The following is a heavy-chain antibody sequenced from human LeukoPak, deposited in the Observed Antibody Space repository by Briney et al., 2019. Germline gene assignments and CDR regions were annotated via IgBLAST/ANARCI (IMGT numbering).Heavy chain of an antibody. D-gene: IGHD2-2*02. Sequence: PSETLSLTCTVSGGSISSYYWSWIRQPPGKGLEWIGYIYYSGSTNYNPSLKNRVTISVDTSKNQSSLKLSSVTAADTAVYYCARQSSMCSSTSCYSAFDIWGQGTMVTVSS. CDR2: IYYSGST. V-gene: IGHV4-59*08. CDR3: ARQSSMCSSTSCYSAFDI. CDR1: GGSISSYY. J-gene: IGHJ3*02.